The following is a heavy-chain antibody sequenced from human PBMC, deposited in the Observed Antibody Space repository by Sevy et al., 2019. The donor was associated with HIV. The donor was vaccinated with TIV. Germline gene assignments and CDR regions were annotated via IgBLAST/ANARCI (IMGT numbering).Heavy chain of an antibody. V-gene: IGHV2-5*02. CDR3: AHGSHYYDSSGYLLDAFDI. CDR2: IYWDDDK. Sequence: SGPTLVKPTQTLTLTCTFSGFSLSTSGVGVGWIRQPPGKALEWLALIYWDDDKRYSPSLKRRLTITKDTSKNQLVLTLTNMDPVDTATYYCAHGSHYYDSSGYLLDAFDIWGQGTMVTVSS. D-gene: IGHD3-22*01. CDR1: GFSLSTSGVG. J-gene: IGHJ3*02.